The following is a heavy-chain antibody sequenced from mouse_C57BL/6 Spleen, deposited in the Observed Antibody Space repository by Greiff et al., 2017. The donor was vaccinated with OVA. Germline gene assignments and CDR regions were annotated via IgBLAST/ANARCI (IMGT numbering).Heavy chain of an antibody. J-gene: IGHJ2*01. CDR3: ARSYDYFDY. CDR2: ISSGGSTI. V-gene: IGHV5-17*01. CDR1: GFTFSDYG. D-gene: IGHD1-1*01. Sequence: EVKLMESGGGLVKPGGSLKLSCAASGFTFSDYGMHWVRQAPEKGLEWVAYISSGGSTIYYADTVKGRFTISRDNAKNTLFLQMTSLRSEDTAMYYCARSYDYFDYWGQGTTLTVSS.